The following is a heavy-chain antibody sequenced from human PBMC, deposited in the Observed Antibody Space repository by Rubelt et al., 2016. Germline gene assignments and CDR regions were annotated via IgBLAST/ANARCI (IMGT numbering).Heavy chain of an antibody. J-gene: IGHJ5*02. CDR3: VRGLPLHP. Sequence: EVQLLESGGGLVQPGGSLRLSCAASGFTVSSTYMSWVRQAPGKGLEWVSVIYVGGDTKYADSVKGRFTISRDNSKNTRYLQMNSLRAEDTAVYYCVRGLPLHPWGQGTLVTVSS. CDR1: GFTVSSTY. V-gene: IGHV3-66*01. CDR2: IYVGGDT.